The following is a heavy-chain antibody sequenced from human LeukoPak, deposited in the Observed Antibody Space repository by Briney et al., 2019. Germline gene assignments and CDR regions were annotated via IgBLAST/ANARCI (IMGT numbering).Heavy chain of an antibody. V-gene: IGHV4-30-4*08. CDR1: GGSISSGDYY. Sequence: SETLSLTCTVSGGSISSGDYYWSWIRQPPGKGLEWIGYIYYSGSTYYNPSLKSRVTISVDTSKNQFSLKLSSVTAADTAVYYCARGMFPSSEYYDFWSGPYNWFDPWGQGTLVTVSS. CDR3: ARGMFPSSEYYDFWSGPYNWFDP. J-gene: IGHJ5*02. CDR2: IYYSGST. D-gene: IGHD3-3*01.